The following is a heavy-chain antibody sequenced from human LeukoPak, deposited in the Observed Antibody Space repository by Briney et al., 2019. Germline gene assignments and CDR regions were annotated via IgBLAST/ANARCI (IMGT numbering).Heavy chain of an antibody. CDR3: ARVAYSVPDY. CDR1: GFTFSSYA. D-gene: IGHD3-10*02. CDR2: VSYDGSNK. J-gene: IGHJ4*02. V-gene: IGHV3-30*04. Sequence: GGSLRLSCAASGFTFSSYAMHWVRQAPGKGLEWVAVVSYDGSNKYYADSVKGRFTISRDNSKNTLYLQMNSLRAEDTAVYYCARVAYSVPDYWGQGTLVTVSS.